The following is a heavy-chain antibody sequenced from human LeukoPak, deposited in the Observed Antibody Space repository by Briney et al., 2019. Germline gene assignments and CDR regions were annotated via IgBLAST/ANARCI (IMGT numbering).Heavy chain of an antibody. D-gene: IGHD2-21*02. Sequence: TGGSLRLSCAASGLTFSSYGMHWVRQAPGKGLEWVAVISYDGSNKYYADSVKGRFTISRDNSKNTLYLQMNSLRAEDTAVYYCARKGCTGDCYRFDPWGQGTLVTVSS. V-gene: IGHV3-30*03. CDR3: ARKGCTGDCYRFDP. CDR2: ISYDGSNK. J-gene: IGHJ5*02. CDR1: GLTFSSYG.